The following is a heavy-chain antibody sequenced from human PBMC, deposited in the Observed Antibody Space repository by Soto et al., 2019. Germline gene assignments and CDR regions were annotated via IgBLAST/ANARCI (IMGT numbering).Heavy chain of an antibody. CDR3: AKVQSGSYSPAFDI. CDR1: GFTFSSYC. Sequence: QVQLVESGGGVVQPGRSLRLSCAASGFTFSSYCMHWVRQAPGKWLEWVAVISYDGSNKYYADSVKGRFTISRDNSKNTLYLQMTSLRAEDTAVYYCAKVQSGSYSPAFDIWGQGTMVTVSA. V-gene: IGHV3-30*18. J-gene: IGHJ3*02. D-gene: IGHD1-26*01. CDR2: ISYDGSNK.